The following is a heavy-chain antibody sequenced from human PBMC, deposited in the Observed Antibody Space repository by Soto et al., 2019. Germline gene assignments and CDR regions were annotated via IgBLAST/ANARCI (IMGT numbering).Heavy chain of an antibody. CDR2: ISGSGRNT. CDR1: GFTFSRNG. CDR3: AKNGLSDSPSAIDS. D-gene: IGHD2-8*01. J-gene: IGHJ4*02. V-gene: IGHV3-23*01. Sequence: GGSLRLSCATSGFTFSRNGMSWVRQAPGKGLDWVSGISGSGRNTYYADSVKGRFTISRDNSKNTLFLQMNSLRVEDTAVYYCAKNGLSDSPSAIDSWGQGTLVTVSS.